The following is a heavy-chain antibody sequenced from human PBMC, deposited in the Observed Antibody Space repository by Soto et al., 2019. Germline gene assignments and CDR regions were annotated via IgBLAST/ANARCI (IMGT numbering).Heavy chain of an antibody. CDR1: GFTFDDYA. CDR3: AKDMSRTYYYGSGTLGDY. J-gene: IGHJ4*02. V-gene: IGHV3-9*01. D-gene: IGHD3-10*01. Sequence: GGSLRLSCAASGFTFDDYAMHWVRPAPGKGLEWVSGISWNSGSIGYADSVKGRFTISRDNAKNSLYLQMNSLRAEDTALYYCAKDMSRTYYYGSGTLGDYWGQGT. CDR2: ISWNSGSI.